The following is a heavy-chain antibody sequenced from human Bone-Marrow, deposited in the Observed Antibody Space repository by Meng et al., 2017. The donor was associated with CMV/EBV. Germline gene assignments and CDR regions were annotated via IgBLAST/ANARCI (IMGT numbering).Heavy chain of an antibody. CDR3: ARDTLSYCSSTSCYLSN. CDR1: GYTFTSYY. Sequence: ASVKVSCKASGYTFTSYYMHWVRQAPGQGLEWMGIINPSGGSTSYAQKFQGRVTMTRDTSTSTVYMELSSLRSEDTAVYYCARDTLSYCSSTSCYLSNWGQGTLVTVSS. V-gene: IGHV1-46*01. D-gene: IGHD2-2*01. J-gene: IGHJ4*02. CDR2: INPSGGST.